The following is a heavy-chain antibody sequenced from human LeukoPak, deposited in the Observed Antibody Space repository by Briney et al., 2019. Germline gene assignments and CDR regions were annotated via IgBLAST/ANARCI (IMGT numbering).Heavy chain of an antibody. J-gene: IGHJ4*02. CDR2: INPNSGDT. V-gene: IGHV1-2*02. D-gene: IGHD3-22*01. CDR3: AREGSSGYYLLY. Sequence: ASVKVSCKASGYTFIGYYMHWVRQAPGQGLEWMGWINPNSGDTNFAQKFQGRVTMTRDTSISTAYMELSRLRSDDTAVYYCAREGSSGYYLLYWGQGTLVTVSS. CDR1: GYTFIGYY.